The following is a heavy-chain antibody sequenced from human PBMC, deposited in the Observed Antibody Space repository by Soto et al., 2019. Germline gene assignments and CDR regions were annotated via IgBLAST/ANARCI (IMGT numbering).Heavy chain of an antibody. D-gene: IGHD3-22*01. CDR2: INPSGGST. CDR1: GYTFTSYY. CDR3: ARGELDYDSSGYYYGRDWFDP. V-gene: IGHV1-46*01. J-gene: IGHJ5*02. Sequence: QVQLVQSGAEVKKPGASVKVSCKASGYTFTSYYMHWVRQAPGQGLEWMGIINPSGGSTSYAQKFQGRVTMTRATSTSTVYMELSSLRSEDTAVYYCARGELDYDSSGYYYGRDWFDPWGQGTLVTVSS.